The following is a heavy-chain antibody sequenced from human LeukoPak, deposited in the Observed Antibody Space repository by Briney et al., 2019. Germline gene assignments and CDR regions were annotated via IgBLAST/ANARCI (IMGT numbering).Heavy chain of an antibody. CDR1: GYTFTCHY. D-gene: IGHD5-24*01. V-gene: IGHV1-2*02. CDR3: ARFPPSDGLMDV. CDR2: INPRNAAT. J-gene: IGHJ6*03. Sequence: ASVKVSCKASGYTFTCHYLHWVRQVPGQGLEWMGWINPRNAATNYAQKFQGRVTMTRDTSTSTVYMELSSLRSEDTAVYYCARFPPSDGLMDVWGKGTTVTVSS.